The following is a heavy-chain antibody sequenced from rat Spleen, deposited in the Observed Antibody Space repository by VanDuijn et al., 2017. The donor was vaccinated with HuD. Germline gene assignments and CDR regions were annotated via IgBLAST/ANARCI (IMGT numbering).Heavy chain of an antibody. CDR3: TTKAD. V-gene: IGHV5-31*01. J-gene: IGHJ3*01. CDR2: ITNASGRT. Sequence: EVQLVESGGGLVQPGRSLKLSCVASGFTFNNYWMTWIRQAPGKGLEWVASITNASGRTYYPDSVKGRFTISRDTAQNTLYLQMDSLRSEDTATYYCTTKADWGQGTLVTVSS. CDR1: GFTFNNYW.